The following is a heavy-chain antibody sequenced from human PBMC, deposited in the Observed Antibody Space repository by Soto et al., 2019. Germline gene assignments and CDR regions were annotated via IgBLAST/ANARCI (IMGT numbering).Heavy chain of an antibody. Sequence: PGESLKISCKGSGYTFTNFWIGWVRQMPGKGLEWMGIIYPDDSDTKYSPSFQGQVTISXXXXXXTXYXQXXXLEAXDTALYYCARHSVDTSASDMDVWGQGTTVTVSS. D-gene: IGHD6-6*01. CDR3: ARHSVDTSASDMDV. CDR2: IYPDDSDT. CDR1: GYTFTNFW. V-gene: IGHV5-51*01. J-gene: IGHJ6*02.